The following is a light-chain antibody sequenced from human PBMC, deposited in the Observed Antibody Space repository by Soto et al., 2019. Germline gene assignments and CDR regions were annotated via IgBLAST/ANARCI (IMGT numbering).Light chain of an antibody. CDR3: QQYNSYPPLT. Sequence: DIQMTQSPSTLSASVGDRVTITCRASQSISSWLAWYQQKPRKAPKLLIYKASSLESGVPSRFSGSGSGTEFTLTISSLQPDDFATYYCQQYNSYPPLTFGGGTKVEIK. V-gene: IGKV1-5*03. CDR2: KAS. CDR1: QSISSW. J-gene: IGKJ4*01.